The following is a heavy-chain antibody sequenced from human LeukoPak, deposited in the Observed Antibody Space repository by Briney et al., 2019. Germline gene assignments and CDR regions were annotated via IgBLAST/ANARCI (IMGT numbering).Heavy chain of an antibody. CDR3: ARHHRTAAAVDY. D-gene: IGHD6-13*01. J-gene: IGHJ4*02. CDR2: IYHSGST. CDR1: GYSISSGYY. V-gene: IGHV4-38-2*01. Sequence: SETLSLTCAVSGYSISSGYYWGWIRQPPGKGLEWIGSIYHSGSTYYNPSLKSRVTISVDTSKNQFSLKLSSVTAADTAVYSCARHHRTAAAVDYWGQGTLVTVSS.